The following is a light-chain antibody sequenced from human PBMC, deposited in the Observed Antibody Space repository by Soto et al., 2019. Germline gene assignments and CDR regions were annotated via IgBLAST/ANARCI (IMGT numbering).Light chain of an antibody. CDR2: GAS. CDR3: QLYGSSPKT. V-gene: IGKV3-20*01. CDR1: QTISSNY. Sequence: EFVLTQSPGTLSLSPGERATLSCRATQTISSNYLAWYRQKPGQAPKLLIHGASSRATGIPDRFSGSGSGTDFSLTISRVEPEDFAVYCCQLYGSSPKTFGQGTKLEF. J-gene: IGKJ1*01.